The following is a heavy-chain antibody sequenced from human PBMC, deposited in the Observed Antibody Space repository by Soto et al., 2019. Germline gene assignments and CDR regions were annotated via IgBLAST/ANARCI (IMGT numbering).Heavy chain of an antibody. CDR2: ISSSSFST. CDR1: LFTVIDYY. Sequence: SLILSCASSLFTVIDYYMICIRQAPVKGLEYISYISSSSFSTNYASSVKGRFTISRDNAKNSLYLQMSSLRAEDTAVYYSARDRGGYDRLSYYQGIDVCGKGHTVPVS. CDR3: ARDRGGYDRLSYYQGIDV. J-gene: IGHJ6*04. V-gene: IGHV3-11*06. D-gene: IGHD5-12*01.